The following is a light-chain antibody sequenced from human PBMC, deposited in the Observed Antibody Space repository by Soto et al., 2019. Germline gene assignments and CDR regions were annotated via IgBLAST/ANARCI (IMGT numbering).Light chain of an antibody. CDR2: GAS. V-gene: IGKV3-15*01. CDR1: QSARIY. J-gene: IGKJ1*01. Sequence: IEMTQSPATLSVSPGETVTLSCRASQSARIYLACYQQKPGRTPRLLIQGASTRAPGVPARFSGSGSGTDFTLTISSLQSEDSAIYYCLQYNQWVWTFGQGTKLEI. CDR3: LQYNQWVWT.